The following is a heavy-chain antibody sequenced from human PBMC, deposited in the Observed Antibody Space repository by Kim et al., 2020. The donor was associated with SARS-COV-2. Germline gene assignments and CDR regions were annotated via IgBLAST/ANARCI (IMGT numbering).Heavy chain of an antibody. CDR1: GGSVSSGSYY. CDR3: ARVDYGSGSQPLDY. CDR2: IYYSGST. J-gene: IGHJ4*02. D-gene: IGHD3-10*01. Sequence: SETLSLTCTVSGGSVSSGSYYWSWIRQPPGKGLEWIGYIYYSGSTNYNPSLKSRVTISVDTSKNQFSLKLSSVTAADTAVYYCARVDYGSGSQPLDYWGQGTLVTVSS. V-gene: IGHV4-61*01.